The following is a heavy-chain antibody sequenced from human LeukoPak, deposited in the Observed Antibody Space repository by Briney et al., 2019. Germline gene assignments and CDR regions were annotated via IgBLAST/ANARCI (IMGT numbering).Heavy chain of an antibody. Sequence: QPGGSLRLSCAASGFTFSSYWMHWVRQAPGKGLVWVSRINSDGSSTSYADSVKGRFTISRDNAKNTLYLQMNSLRAEDTAVYYCARGASGYDFWSGANWFDPWGQGTLVTVSS. CDR1: GFTFSSYW. V-gene: IGHV3-74*01. J-gene: IGHJ5*02. D-gene: IGHD3-3*01. CDR3: ARGASGYDFWSGANWFDP. CDR2: INSDGSST.